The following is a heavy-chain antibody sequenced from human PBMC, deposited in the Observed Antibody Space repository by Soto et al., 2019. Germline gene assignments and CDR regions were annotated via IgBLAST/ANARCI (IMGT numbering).Heavy chain of an antibody. CDR1: GYTFITYG. Sequence: QVQLVQSGAEVKKPGASVKVSCKASGYTFITYGVSWVRQAPGQGLDWLGWISTYNGNTRYAERLQGRVTMTTDTTTNTAYMELRTLRSDDTAVYYFARGLTDYYDNSANYFLDYWGQGTLVTVSS. CDR3: ARGLTDYYDNSANYFLDY. V-gene: IGHV1-18*01. D-gene: IGHD3-22*01. CDR2: ISTYNGNT. J-gene: IGHJ4*02.